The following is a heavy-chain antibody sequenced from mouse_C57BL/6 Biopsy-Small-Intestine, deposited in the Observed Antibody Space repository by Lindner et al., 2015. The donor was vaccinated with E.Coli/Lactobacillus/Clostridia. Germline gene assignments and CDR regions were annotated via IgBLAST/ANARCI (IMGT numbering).Heavy chain of an antibody. CDR2: IYPGDGDT. D-gene: IGHD2-5*01. V-gene: IGHV1-82*01. CDR3: TNSYYSNWYFDV. CDR1: GYAFSTSW. J-gene: IGHJ1*03. Sequence: VQLQESGPELVKPGASVKISCKASGYAFSTSWMNWVKQRPGEGLEWIGRIYPGDGDTHYNGKFKGKATLTADKSSSTTYMQLSSLTSEDSAVYFRTNSYYSNWYFDVWGTGTTVTVSS.